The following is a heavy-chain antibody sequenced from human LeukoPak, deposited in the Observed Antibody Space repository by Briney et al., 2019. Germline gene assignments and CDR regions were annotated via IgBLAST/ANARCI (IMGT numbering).Heavy chain of an antibody. V-gene: IGHV3-21*01. J-gene: IGHJ5*02. Sequence: PGGSLRLSCAASGFTFSSYTMHWIRQAPGKGLEWVSSISGSNSYIFYADSVKGRFTVSRDNAKDSLYLQMNSLRAEDTAVYYCARNHIIEVYNWFDPWGQGTLVTVSS. CDR1: GFTFSSYT. CDR2: ISGSNSYI. D-gene: IGHD1-14*01. CDR3: ARNHIIEVYNWFDP.